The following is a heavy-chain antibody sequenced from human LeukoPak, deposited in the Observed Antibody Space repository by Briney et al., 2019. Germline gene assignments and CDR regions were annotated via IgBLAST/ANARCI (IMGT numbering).Heavy chain of an antibody. Sequence: PAGSLRLSCAASGFTFDDYAMHWVRQAPGKGLEWVSGISWNSGSIGYADSVKGRFTISRDNAKNSLYLQMNSLRAEDTALYYCAKSGELLRLTENFDYWGQGTLVTVSS. V-gene: IGHV3-9*01. CDR1: GFTFDDYA. D-gene: IGHD2-15*01. CDR2: ISWNSGSI. CDR3: AKSGELLRLTENFDY. J-gene: IGHJ4*02.